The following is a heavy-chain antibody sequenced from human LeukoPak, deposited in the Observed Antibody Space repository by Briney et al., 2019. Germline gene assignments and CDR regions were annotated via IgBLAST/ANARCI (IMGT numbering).Heavy chain of an antibody. D-gene: IGHD3-10*02. J-gene: IGHJ6*04. CDR1: GFRFNTYW. CDR2: IKQDGNEK. CDR3: AELGITMIGGV. Sequence: GGSLRLSCAASGFRFNTYWMSWVRQAPGKGLEWVANIKQDGNEKYYADSVKGRFTISRDNGKNSLYLQMNSLRAEDTAVYYCAELGITMIGGVWGKGTTVTISS. V-gene: IGHV3-7*01.